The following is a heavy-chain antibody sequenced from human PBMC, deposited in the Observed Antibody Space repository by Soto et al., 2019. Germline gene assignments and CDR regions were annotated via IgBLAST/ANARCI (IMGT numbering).Heavy chain of an antibody. V-gene: IGHV4-34*01. CDR3: ARVFGGTSSGYYYDGY. Sequence: LSLTCAVYGGSFSGYYWSWIRQPPGKGLEWIGEINHSGSTNYNPSLKSRVTISVDTSKNQFSLKLSSVTAADTAVYYCARVFGGTSSGYYYDGYWGQGTLVTVSS. D-gene: IGHD3-22*01. J-gene: IGHJ4*02. CDR2: INHSGST. CDR1: GGSFSGYY.